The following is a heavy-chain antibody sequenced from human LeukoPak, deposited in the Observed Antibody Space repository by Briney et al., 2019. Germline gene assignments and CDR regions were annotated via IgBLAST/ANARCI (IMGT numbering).Heavy chain of an antibody. J-gene: IGHJ3*02. D-gene: IGHD3-10*01. V-gene: IGHV3-23*01. CDR3: AKDMVRGVIPKGDAFDI. Sequence: GGSLRLSCAASGFTFSSYAMSWVRQAPGKGLEWVSAISGSGGSTHYADSVKGRFSISRDNSKNTLYLQMNSLRAEDTAVYYCAKDMVRGVIPKGDAFDIWGQGTMVTVSS. CDR2: ISGSGGST. CDR1: GFTFSSYA.